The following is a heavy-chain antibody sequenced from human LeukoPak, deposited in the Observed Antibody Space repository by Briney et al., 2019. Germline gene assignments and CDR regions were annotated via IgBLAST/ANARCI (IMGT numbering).Heavy chain of an antibody. CDR3: AKDILGWSFDT. D-gene: IGHD2-15*01. V-gene: IGHV3-53*01. J-gene: IGHJ4*02. Sequence: GGSLRLSCAASGFTVSSNYMSWVRQAPGKGLEWVSIIYSGGSTFYADSVKGRFTISRDNSKNTLYLQMNSLRAEDTALYYCAKDILGWSFDTWGQGTLVTVSS. CDR1: GFTVSSNY. CDR2: IYSGGST.